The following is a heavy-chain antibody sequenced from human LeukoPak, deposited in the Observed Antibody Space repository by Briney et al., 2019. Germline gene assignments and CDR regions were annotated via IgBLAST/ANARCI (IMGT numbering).Heavy chain of an antibody. CDR2: ISSSGSTI. D-gene: IGHD3-16*01. J-gene: IGHJ6*02. CDR1: GFTFSDYY. Sequence: GGSLRLSCAASGFTFSDYYMSWIRQAPGKGLEWVSYISSSGSTIYYADSVKGRFTISRDNAMNSLYLQMNSLRAEDTAVYYCARDSGVMRHYGMDVWGQGNTVTVSS. CDR3: ARDSGVMRHYGMDV. V-gene: IGHV3-11*01.